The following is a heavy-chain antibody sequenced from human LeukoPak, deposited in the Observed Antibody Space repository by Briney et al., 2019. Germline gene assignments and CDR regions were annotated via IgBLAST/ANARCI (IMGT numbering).Heavy chain of an antibody. CDR3: ARGIYDSSGRYYFDY. V-gene: IGHV1-2*02. CDR1: GYTFTSYY. D-gene: IGHD3-22*01. Sequence: ASVKVSCKASGYTFTSYYMHWVRQAPGQGLEWMGWINPNSGGTNYAQKFQGRVTMTRDTSISTAYMELSRLRSDDTAVYYCARGIYDSSGRYYFDYWGQGTLVTVSS. CDR2: INPNSGGT. J-gene: IGHJ4*02.